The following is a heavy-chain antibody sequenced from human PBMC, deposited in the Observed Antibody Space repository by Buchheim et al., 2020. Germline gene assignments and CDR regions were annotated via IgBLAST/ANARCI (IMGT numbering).Heavy chain of an antibody. CDR3: ARLHERGNRDDY. J-gene: IGHJ4*02. D-gene: IGHD1-14*01. CDR2: IDLSDSYT. Sequence: EVQLVQSGAEVKKPGESLRISCKGSGYSFTNYWITWVRQMPGKGLEWMGRIDLSDSYTTYSPSFLGHVTISADRSIRTAYLQWSSLKASDTAMYYCARLHERGNRDDYWGQGTL. V-gene: IGHV5-10-1*03. CDR1: GYSFTNYW.